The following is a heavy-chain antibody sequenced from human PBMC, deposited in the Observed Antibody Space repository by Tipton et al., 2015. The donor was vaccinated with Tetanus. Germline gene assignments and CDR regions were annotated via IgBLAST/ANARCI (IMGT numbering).Heavy chain of an antibody. V-gene: IGHV1-18*01. CDR2: ISAYNGNT. J-gene: IGHJ6*03. CDR3: ARDVGRDYYDSSGYYMDV. Sequence: QLVQSGAEVKKPGASVKVSCKASGYTFTSYGISWVRQAPGQGLEWMGWISAYNGNTNYAQKLQGRVTMTTDTSTSTAHMELRSLGSDDTAVYYCARDVGRDYYDSSGYYMDVWGKGTTVTVSS. CDR1: GYTFTSYG. D-gene: IGHD3-22*01.